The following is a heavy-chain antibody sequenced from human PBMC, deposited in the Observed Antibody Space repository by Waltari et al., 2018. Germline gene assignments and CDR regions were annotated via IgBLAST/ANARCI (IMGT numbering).Heavy chain of an antibody. CDR3: ARDPATKWGVFYFDH. CDR2: TSYDGTNN. J-gene: IGHJ4*02. D-gene: IGHD7-27*01. Sequence: QVQLVESGGGVVQPGKSLRLSCAASGFTFSSFAMHWFRQAPGKGLEWVAITSYDGTNNYYTDSVKGRFNISRDNSKNTLYLQINALRHEDTAVYFCARDPATKWGVFYFDHWGQGTLVTVSS. V-gene: IGHV3-30*10. CDR1: GFTFSSFA.